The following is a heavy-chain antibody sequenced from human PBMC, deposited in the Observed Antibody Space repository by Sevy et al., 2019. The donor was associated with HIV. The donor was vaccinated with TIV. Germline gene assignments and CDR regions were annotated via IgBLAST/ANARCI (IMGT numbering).Heavy chain of an antibody. D-gene: IGHD3-16*01. Sequence: GGSLRLSCAASGFTFNIIYRNWVRQSPGKGLEWVGRMKSKTDGGTIDYAAPVKDRFTMSRDDSKNTLYLQMNSLKADDTAMYYCTTVGFPHWGSEAFDIWGQGTMVTVSS. CDR2: MKSKTDGGTI. CDR3: TTVGFPHWGSEAFDI. V-gene: IGHV3-15*01. CDR1: GFTFNIIY. J-gene: IGHJ3*02.